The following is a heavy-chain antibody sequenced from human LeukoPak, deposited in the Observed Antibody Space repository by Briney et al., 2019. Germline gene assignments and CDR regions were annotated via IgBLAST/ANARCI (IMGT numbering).Heavy chain of an antibody. CDR1: GGSISSYY. CDR2: IYYSGST. CDR3: ARVAGSSSWYSLDY. Sequence: SETLSLTCTVSGGSISSYYWSWIRQPPGKGLEWIGYIYYSGSTNYNPSLKSQVTISVDTSKNQFSLKLSSVTAADTAVYYCARVAGSSSWYSLDYWGQGTLVTVSS. V-gene: IGHV4-59*01. D-gene: IGHD6-13*01. J-gene: IGHJ4*02.